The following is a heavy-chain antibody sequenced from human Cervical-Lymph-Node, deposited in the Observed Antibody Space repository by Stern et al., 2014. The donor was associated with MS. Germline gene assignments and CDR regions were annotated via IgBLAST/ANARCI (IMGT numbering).Heavy chain of an antibody. J-gene: IGHJ6*02. CDR2: SNPDSGGT. V-gene: IGHV1-2*06. CDR1: GYTFTDYY. Sequence: VQLVESGAEVKKPGASVKVSCKASGYTFTDYYMHWVRQASGQGLEWMGRSNPDSGGTNYAQKFQGRVTMSRDTSISTAYMELSRLRSDDTAVYYCARSLPGDVVAPDVWGQGTTVTVSS. CDR3: ARSLPGDVVAPDV. D-gene: IGHD2-15*01.